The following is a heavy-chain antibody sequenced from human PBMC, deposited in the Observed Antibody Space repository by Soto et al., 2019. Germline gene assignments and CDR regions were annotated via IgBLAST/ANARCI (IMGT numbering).Heavy chain of an antibody. J-gene: IGHJ4*02. CDR2: ISGSGGST. CDR1: GFTFSSYG. D-gene: IGHD1-26*01. Sequence: EVQLLESGGGLVRPGGSLRLSCAASGFTFSSYGMNWVRQAPGKGLEWVSVISGSGGSTYYADSVKGRFTISRDNSKNTLYLQMNSLRVEDTAVYYCAKDTEEVVGATTDYWGQGTLVTVSS. CDR3: AKDTEEVVGATTDY. V-gene: IGHV3-23*01.